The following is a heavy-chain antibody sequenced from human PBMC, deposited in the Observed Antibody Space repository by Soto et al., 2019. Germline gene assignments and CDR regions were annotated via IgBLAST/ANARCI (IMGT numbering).Heavy chain of an antibody. Sequence: EVQLADSGGGLVKPGESLRLSCAASGFSFGSYVMNWVRQAPGKGLEWVSSISTSSGSRFYADSVRGRFTISRDNAKNSLYLQMNSLRVDDTAVYYCARSSTSGDVWGQGTTVTVSS. V-gene: IGHV3-21*01. CDR2: ISTSSGSR. CDR1: GFSFGSYV. D-gene: IGHD2-2*01. CDR3: ARSSTSGDV. J-gene: IGHJ6*02.